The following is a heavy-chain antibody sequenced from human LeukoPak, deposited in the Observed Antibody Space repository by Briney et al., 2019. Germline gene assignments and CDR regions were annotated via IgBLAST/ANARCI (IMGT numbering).Heavy chain of an antibody. CDR2: IYYSGST. Sequence: SETLSLTCTVSGGSISTGGYYWSWIRQHPGKGLEWIGNIYYSGSTYYSPSLKSRVTISVDTSKNQFSLKLSSVTAADTAVYYCARDGYSYGYYYYYYGMDVWGQGTTVTVSS. CDR1: GGSISTGGYY. D-gene: IGHD5-18*01. V-gene: IGHV4-31*03. J-gene: IGHJ6*02. CDR3: ARDGYSYGYYYYYYGMDV.